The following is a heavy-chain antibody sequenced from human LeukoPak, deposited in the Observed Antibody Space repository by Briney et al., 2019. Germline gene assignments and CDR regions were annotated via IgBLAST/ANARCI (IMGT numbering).Heavy chain of an antibody. CDR2: IYDSGNS. J-gene: IGHJ4*02. V-gene: IGHV4-59*07. CDR1: CGSIKNYY. Sequence: SDTLSLTRTVCCGSIKNYYWSWMRQPPGKGLEWIGDIYDSGNSNYSPSLKSRVTISVDTSKNPFSLKLTSVTAADTAVYYCARSGGTWIYNYWGQGTLVTVSS. CDR3: ARSGGTWIYNY. D-gene: IGHD1-7*01.